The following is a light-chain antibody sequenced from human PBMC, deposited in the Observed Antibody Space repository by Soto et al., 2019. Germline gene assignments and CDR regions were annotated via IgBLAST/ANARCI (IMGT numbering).Light chain of an antibody. V-gene: IGKV3-15*01. CDR1: QSVSSN. J-gene: IGKJ3*01. CDR3: QQYNNWPPFT. Sequence: EIVMTQSPATLSVSPGERATLSCRASQSVSSNLAWYQQKPGQAPRLLIYGASTRATAITARFSGGGSGTEVTLTISSLQSENFAVYYCQQYNNWPPFTFGRGTKVDIK. CDR2: GAS.